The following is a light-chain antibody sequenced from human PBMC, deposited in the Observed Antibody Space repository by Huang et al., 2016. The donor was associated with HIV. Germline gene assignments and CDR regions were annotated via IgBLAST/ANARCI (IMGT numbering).Light chain of an antibody. CDR1: QSVSSN. Sequence: EIVLTQSPATLSVSPGERATLSCRASQSVSSNLAWYQQKPGQAPRLLIYGPSVRAPCVPARFSGSGSTTEFSLTISSLQSEYFAVYYCQQYSNWPRGTFGQGTKVDI. J-gene: IGKJ1*01. CDR2: GPS. CDR3: QQYSNWPRGT. V-gene: IGKV3-15*01.